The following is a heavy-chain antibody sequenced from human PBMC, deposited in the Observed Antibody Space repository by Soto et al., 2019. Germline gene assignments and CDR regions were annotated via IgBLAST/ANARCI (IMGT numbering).Heavy chain of an antibody. D-gene: IGHD3-10*01. Sequence: NPSETLSLTCAVSGGSISSANWWTWVRQSPSKGLEWIGETYHSGSNNYNPSLKRRVTISVDKSKNQFSLTLRSVTAADTAVYYCARAPPDPSFYGSGHIFDLWGRGTLVTVSS. CDR1: GGSISSANW. CDR3: ARAPPDPSFYGSGHIFDL. CDR2: TYHSGSN. J-gene: IGHJ4*02. V-gene: IGHV4-4*02.